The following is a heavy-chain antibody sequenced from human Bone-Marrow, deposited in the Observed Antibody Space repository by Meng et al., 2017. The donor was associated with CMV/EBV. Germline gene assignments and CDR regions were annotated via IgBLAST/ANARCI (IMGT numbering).Heavy chain of an antibody. CDR3: ARGVYQAAAGSSCFDY. J-gene: IGHJ4*02. CDR1: GFTFSSYA. V-gene: IGHV3-7*01. CDR2: IKQDGSEK. D-gene: IGHD6-13*01. Sequence: GESLKISCAASGFTFSSYAMHWVRQAPGKGLEWVANIKQDGSEKYYVDSVKGRFTISRDNAKNSLYLQMNSLRAEDTAVYYCARGVYQAAAGSSCFDYWVQGTLVTVSS.